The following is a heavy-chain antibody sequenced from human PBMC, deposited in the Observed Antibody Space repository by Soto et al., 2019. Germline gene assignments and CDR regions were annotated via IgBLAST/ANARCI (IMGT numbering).Heavy chain of an antibody. V-gene: IGHV3-23*01. CDR2: ISGSGGST. Sequence: EVQLLESGGGLVQPGGSLRLSCAASGFTFSSYAMSWVRQAPGEGLEWVAAISGSGGSTYYADSVKGRFTISRHNSKNTPYLQMNSMIAEDTAVYYCATEGEYSSGWANFDYWGQGTLVTVSS. J-gene: IGHJ4*02. CDR1: GFTFSSYA. D-gene: IGHD6-19*01. CDR3: ATEGEYSSGWANFDY.